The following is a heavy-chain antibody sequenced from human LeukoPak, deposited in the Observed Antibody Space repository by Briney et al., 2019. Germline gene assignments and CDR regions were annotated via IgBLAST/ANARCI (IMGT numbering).Heavy chain of an antibody. Sequence: GGSLRLSCAASGFTFSSYAMNWVRQAPGKGLEWGSAISGSSSYIYYADSVKGRFTISRDNAKNSLYLQMNSLRAEDTAVYYCARDSKVDYYGSGSYSWFDPWGQGTLVTVSS. J-gene: IGHJ5*02. CDR2: ISGSSSYI. CDR1: GFTFSSYA. D-gene: IGHD3-10*01. CDR3: ARDSKVDYYGSGSYSWFDP. V-gene: IGHV3-21*01.